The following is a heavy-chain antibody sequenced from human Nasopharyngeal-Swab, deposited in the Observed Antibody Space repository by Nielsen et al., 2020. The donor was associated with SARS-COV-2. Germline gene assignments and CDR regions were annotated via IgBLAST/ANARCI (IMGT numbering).Heavy chain of an antibody. D-gene: IGHD3-10*01. CDR3: ARERGRGGIWNYYYYYMDV. CDR1: GGSFSGYY. J-gene: IGHJ6*03. V-gene: IGHV4-34*01. CDR2: INHSGST. Sequence: SETLSLTCAVYGGSFSGYYWSWIRQPPGKGLEWIGEINHSGSTNYNPSLKSRVTISVDTSKNQFSLKLSSLTAADTAVYYCARERGRGGIWNYYYYYMDVWGKGTTVTVSS.